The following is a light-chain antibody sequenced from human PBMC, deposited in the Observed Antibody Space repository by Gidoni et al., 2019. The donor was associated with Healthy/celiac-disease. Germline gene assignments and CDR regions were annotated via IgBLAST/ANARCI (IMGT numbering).Light chain of an antibody. J-gene: IGKJ2*04. Sequence: DIQLTPSPSFLSASVGDRVTITCRASQGISSYLAWYQQKPGKAPKLLIYAASTLQSGVPSRFSGSGSGTEFTLTISSLQPEDFATYYCQQLNSAMCSFXQXTKLEIK. V-gene: IGKV1-9*01. CDR3: QQLNSAMCS. CDR1: QGISSY. CDR2: AAS.